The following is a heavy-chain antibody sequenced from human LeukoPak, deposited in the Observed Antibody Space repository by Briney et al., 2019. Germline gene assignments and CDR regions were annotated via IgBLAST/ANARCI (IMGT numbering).Heavy chain of an antibody. CDR3: AKIRLGRYIWDSDWDEV. CDR2: INPIFGTA. J-gene: IGHJ4*02. D-gene: IGHD7-27*01. CDR1: VCTFSSYA. Sequence: GASVKVSCKASVCTFSSYAISWVRQAPGQGLEWMGRINPIFGTANYAQKFQGRVTITTDESTSTAYMELSSLRPADTAVYYCAKIRLGRYIWDSDWDEVWGQGNLDTVSS. V-gene: IGHV1-69*05.